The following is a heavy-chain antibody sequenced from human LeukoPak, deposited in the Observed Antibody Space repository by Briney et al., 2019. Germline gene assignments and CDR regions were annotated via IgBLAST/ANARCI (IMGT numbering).Heavy chain of an antibody. Sequence: SQTLSLTCAISVDSVSSNSAAWNWIRQSPSRGLEWLGWTYYRSKWYNDYAVSVKSRITINPDTSKNQFSLQLNSVTPEDTAVYYCARSVAARLLRGFDPWGQGTLVTVSS. D-gene: IGHD6-6*01. V-gene: IGHV6-1*01. CDR2: TYYRSKWYN. CDR3: ARSVAARLLRGFDP. CDR1: VDSVSSNSAA. J-gene: IGHJ5*02.